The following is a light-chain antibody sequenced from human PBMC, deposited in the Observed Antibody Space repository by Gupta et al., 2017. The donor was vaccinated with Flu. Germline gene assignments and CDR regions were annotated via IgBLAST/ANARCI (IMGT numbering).Light chain of an antibody. CDR1: QSISSY. Sequence: PSSLSASVGDRVTITCRASQSISSYLNWYQQKPGKAPKLLIYAASSLQSGVPSRFSGSGSGTDFTLTISSLQPEDFATYYCQQSYSSHWTFGQGTKVEIK. CDR2: AAS. CDR3: QQSYSSHWT. V-gene: IGKV1-39*01. J-gene: IGKJ1*01.